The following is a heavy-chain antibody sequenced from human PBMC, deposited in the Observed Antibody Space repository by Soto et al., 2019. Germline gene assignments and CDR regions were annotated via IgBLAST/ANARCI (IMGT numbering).Heavy chain of an antibody. CDR2: IYYSGST. J-gene: IGHJ4*02. CDR1: GGSISSFY. D-gene: IGHD3-3*01. CDR3: ARRRYDFAVDY. Sequence: SETLSLTCDVSGGSISSFYWSWIRQSPGKGLEWIGHIYYSGSTYYNPSLKSRVTISIDTSKNQFSLKLTSVTAADTAVYYCARRRYDFAVDYWGQGTLVTVSS. V-gene: IGHV4-59*08.